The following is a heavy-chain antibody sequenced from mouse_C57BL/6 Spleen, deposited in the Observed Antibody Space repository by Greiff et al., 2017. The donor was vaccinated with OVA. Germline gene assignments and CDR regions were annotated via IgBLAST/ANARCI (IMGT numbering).Heavy chain of an antibody. CDR1: GFTFSSYA. CDR2: LSSGGDYI. J-gene: IGHJ2*01. CDR3: TRGYDGYPFDY. V-gene: IGHV5-9-1*02. D-gene: IGHD2-3*01. Sequence: EVKLMESGEGLVKPGGSLKLSCAASGFTFSSYAMSWVRQTPEKRLEWVAYLSSGGDYIYYADTVKGRFTISRDNARNTLYLQMSSLKSEDTAMYYCTRGYDGYPFDYWGQGTTLTVSS.